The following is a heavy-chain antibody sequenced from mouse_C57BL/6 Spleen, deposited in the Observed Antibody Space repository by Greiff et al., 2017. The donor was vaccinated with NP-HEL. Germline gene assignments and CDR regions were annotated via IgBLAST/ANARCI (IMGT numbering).Heavy chain of an antibody. Sequence: QVQLKESGPGLVAPSQSLSITCTVSGFSLTSYGVHWVRQPPGKGLEWLVVIWSDGSTTYNSALKSRLSISKDNSKSQVFLKMNSLQTDDTAMYYCARHGGYPYYAMDYWGQGTSVTVSS. J-gene: IGHJ4*01. CDR3: ARHGGYPYYAMDY. D-gene: IGHD2-2*01. V-gene: IGHV2-6-1*01. CDR2: IWSDGST. CDR1: GFSLTSYG.